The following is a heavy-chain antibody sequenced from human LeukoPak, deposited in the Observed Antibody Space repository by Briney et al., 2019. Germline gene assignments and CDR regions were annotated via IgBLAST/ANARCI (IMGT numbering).Heavy chain of an antibody. D-gene: IGHD3/OR15-3a*01. CDR3: AKPGLALRYYFDY. J-gene: IGHJ4*02. V-gene: IGHV3-23*01. CDR1: GFTFSSYA. CDR2: ISGSGGST. Sequence: GGSLRLSCAAPGFTFSSYAMSWVRQAPGKGLEWVSAISGSGGSTYYADSVKGRFTISRDNSKNTLYLQMNSLRAEDTAVYYCAKPGLALRYYFDYWGQGTLVTVSS.